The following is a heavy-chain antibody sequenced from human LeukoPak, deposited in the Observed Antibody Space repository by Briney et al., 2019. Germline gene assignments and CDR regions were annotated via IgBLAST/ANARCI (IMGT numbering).Heavy chain of an antibody. CDR3: AVDIVVVPARYGMDV. V-gene: IGHV1-18*01. Sequence: ASVKVSCKASGYTFTSDGISWVRQAPGQGLERMGWISAYNVNTNYAQKLPGRVTMTTDTSTSTASLELRSLRSDDTAVYYCAVDIVVVPARYGMDVWGQGTTVTVSS. D-gene: IGHD2-2*01. J-gene: IGHJ6*02. CDR2: ISAYNVNT. CDR1: GYTFTSDG.